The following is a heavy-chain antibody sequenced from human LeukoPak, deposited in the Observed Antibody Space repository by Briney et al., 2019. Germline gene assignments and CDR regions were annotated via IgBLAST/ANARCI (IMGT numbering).Heavy chain of an antibody. Sequence: SETLSLTCTVSGGSISSYYWSWNRQPAGKGLEWIGRIYTSGSTNYNPSLKSRVTMSVDTSKNQFSLKLSSVTAADTAVYCWARVNWNGDYFDYWGQGTLVTVSS. J-gene: IGHJ4*02. CDR2: IYTSGST. V-gene: IGHV4-4*07. D-gene: IGHD1-20*01. CDR1: GGSISSYY. CDR3: ARVNWNGDYFDY.